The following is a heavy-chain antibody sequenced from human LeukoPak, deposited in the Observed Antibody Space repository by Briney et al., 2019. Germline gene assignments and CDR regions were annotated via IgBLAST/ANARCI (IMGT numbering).Heavy chain of an antibody. CDR2: IYYSGST. Sequence: PSETLSLTCTVSGGSISSSSYYWGWIRQPPGTGLEWIGSIYYSGSTYYNPSLKSRVTISVDTSKNQFSLKLSSVTAADTAVYYCAREVITMMNLDYWCQGTLVTVSS. D-gene: IGHD3-22*01. CDR3: AREVITMMNLDY. J-gene: IGHJ4*02. V-gene: IGHV4-39*07. CDR1: GGSISSSSYY.